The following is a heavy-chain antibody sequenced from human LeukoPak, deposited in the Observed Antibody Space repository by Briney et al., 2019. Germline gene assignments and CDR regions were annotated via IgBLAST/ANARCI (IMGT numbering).Heavy chain of an antibody. CDR2: INPNSGGT. CDR3: ARADYYYMDV. CDR1: GGTFISYA. J-gene: IGHJ6*03. V-gene: IGHV1-2*02. Sequence: ASVKVSCKASGGTFISYAISWVRQAPGQGLEWMGWINPNSGGTNYAQKFQGRVTMTRDTSISTAYMELSRLRSDDTAVYYCARADYYYMDVWGKGTTVTVSS.